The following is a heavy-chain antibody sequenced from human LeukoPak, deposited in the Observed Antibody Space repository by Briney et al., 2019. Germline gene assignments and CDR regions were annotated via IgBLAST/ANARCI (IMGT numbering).Heavy chain of an antibody. CDR1: GFSFSVYS. V-gene: IGHV3-48*01. D-gene: IGHD5-12*01. CDR3: ARVEASGYDYGAFDY. CDR2: ISSSGPET. Sequence: GGSLRLSCAASGFSFSVYSMNWVRQAPGKGLEWISYISSSGPETLYADSVKGRFTISRDNAKKSFYLQMNSLRAEDTAVYYCARVEASGYDYGAFDYWGQGTLVTVSS. J-gene: IGHJ4*02.